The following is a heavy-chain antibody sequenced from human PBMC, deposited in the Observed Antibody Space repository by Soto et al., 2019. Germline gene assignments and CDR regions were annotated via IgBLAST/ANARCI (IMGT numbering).Heavy chain of an antibody. CDR1: GFTFNSLS. CDR3: AREPYGDSQYFDY. J-gene: IGHJ4*02. Sequence: QVHLVESGGGMVQPGTSLRLSCTASGFTFNSLSLHWVRQRPDKGLEWVAVISFDGRVTYYADFVKGRFTVSRDNSKNTIYLQVNSLRAEDTAGYYCAREPYGDSQYFDYWGQGTLVTVSS. V-gene: IGHV3-30*04. CDR2: ISFDGRVT. D-gene: IGHD2-21*02.